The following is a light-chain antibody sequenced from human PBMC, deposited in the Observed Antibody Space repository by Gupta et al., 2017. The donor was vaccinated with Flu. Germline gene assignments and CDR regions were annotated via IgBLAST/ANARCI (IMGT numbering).Light chain of an antibody. Sequence: EIVLTQSPGTLSLSPGERATLSCRASQSISSNYLAWYQHKPGQAPRLLIYDASSRATGIPERFSGSGSGSDFTLTISRLEPEDFALYYCQQYGSSPPWTFAQGTKVEIK. CDR1: QSISSNY. CDR2: DAS. J-gene: IGKJ1*01. CDR3: QQYGSSPPWT. V-gene: IGKV3-20*01.